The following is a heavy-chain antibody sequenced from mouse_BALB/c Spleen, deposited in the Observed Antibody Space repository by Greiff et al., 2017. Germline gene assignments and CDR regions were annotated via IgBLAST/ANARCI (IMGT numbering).Heavy chain of an antibody. V-gene: IGHV10-1*02. CDR3: VRQGDGYHWYFDV. CDR2: IRSKSNNYAT. CDR1: GFTFNTYA. J-gene: IGHJ1*01. Sequence: DVQLVESGGGLVQPKGSLKLSCAASGFTFNTYAMNWVRQAPGKGLEWVARIRSKSNNYATYYADSVKDRFTISRDDSQSMLYLQMNNLKTEDTAMYYCVRQGDGYHWYFDVWGAGTTVTVSS. D-gene: IGHD2-3*01.